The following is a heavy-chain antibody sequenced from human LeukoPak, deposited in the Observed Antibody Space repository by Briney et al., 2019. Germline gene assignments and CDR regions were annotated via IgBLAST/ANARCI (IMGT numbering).Heavy chain of an antibody. D-gene: IGHD6-6*01. CDR3: AREGLAARRGAFDI. CDR2: IFYSGST. CDR1: GGSFSSYY. J-gene: IGHJ3*02. Sequence: SETLSLTCAVYGGSFSSYYWNWIRQPPGKGLEWIGYIFYSGSTKYNPSLKSRVTISVDTSKNQFSLKLTSVTAADTAIYYCAREGLAARRGAFDIWGQGTVVSVSS. V-gene: IGHV4-59*01.